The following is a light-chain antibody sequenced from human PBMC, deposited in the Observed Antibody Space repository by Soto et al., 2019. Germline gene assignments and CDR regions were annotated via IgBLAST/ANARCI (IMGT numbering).Light chain of an antibody. J-gene: IGKJ2*01. CDR3: QQYNNWPPYT. V-gene: IGKV3-15*01. CDR1: QSVTNK. Sequence: ETVMTQSPATLSVFPGERATLSCRASQSVTNKLAWYQQKPGQAPRLLIYGASTRATGIPARFSGSGSGTEVILTISSLQSEDFAVYYCQQYNNWPPYTFGQGTKVEIK. CDR2: GAS.